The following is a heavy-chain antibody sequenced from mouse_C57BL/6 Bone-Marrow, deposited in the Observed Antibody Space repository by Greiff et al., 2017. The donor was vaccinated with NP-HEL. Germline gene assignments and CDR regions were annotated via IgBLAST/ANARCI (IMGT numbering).Heavy chain of an antibody. CDR2: IRSDGGN. D-gene: IGHD1-1*02. Sequence: ESGPGLVKPSQSLSLTCSVTGYSITSCYYWNWIRQFPGDKLECMGYIRSDGGNNYNPSLKNRISLTRDTSSHQFFLKLNSVTTEDTATYYCAWYPLAYWGQGTLVTVTA. J-gene: IGHJ3*01. CDR1: GYSITSCYY. CDR3: AWYPLAY. V-gene: IGHV3-6*01.